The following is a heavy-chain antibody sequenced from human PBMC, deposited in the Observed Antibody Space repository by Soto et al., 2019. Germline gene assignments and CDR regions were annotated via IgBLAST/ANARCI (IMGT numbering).Heavy chain of an antibody. Sequence: QVQLVQSGAEVKKPGSSVKVSCKASGGTFSSYAITWVRQAPGQGLEWMGGIIPIFGTANYAKKFQGRVTITADESTSTAYVERGSLRSEDTAVYYCARGHEYGDYVSGFAIWGQGKMVTVSS. CDR3: ARGHEYGDYVSGFAI. V-gene: IGHV1-69*01. CDR2: IIPIFGTA. D-gene: IGHD4-17*01. CDR1: GGTFSSYA. J-gene: IGHJ3*02.